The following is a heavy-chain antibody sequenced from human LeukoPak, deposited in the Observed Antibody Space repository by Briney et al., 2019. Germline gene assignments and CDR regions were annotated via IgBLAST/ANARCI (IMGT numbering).Heavy chain of an antibody. CDR3: ARSYCSSTSCSPYYYYYMDV. CDR1: GGYICSGGYY. J-gene: IGHJ6*03. Sequence: SETLSLTCTVSGGYICSGGYYWSWIRQHPGKGLEWIGYIYYSGSTYYNPSLKSRVTISVDTSKNQFSLKLSSVTAADTAVYYCARSYCSSTSCSPYYYYYMDVWGKGTTVTVSS. CDR2: IYYSGST. D-gene: IGHD2-2*01. V-gene: IGHV4-31*03.